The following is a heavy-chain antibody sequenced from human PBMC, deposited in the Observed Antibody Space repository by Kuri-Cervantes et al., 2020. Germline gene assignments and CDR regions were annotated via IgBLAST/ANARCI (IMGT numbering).Heavy chain of an antibody. CDR3: AREAPTMYSSSWYGSGGIGGFQH. CDR2: IIPIFGTA. CDR1: GGTFSSHA. J-gene: IGHJ1*01. V-gene: IGHV1-69*06. Sequence: SVKVSCKASGGTFSSHAISWVRQAPGQGLEWMGGIIPIFGTANYAQKFQGRVTITADKSTSTAYMELSSLRSEDTAVYYCAREAPTMYSSSWYGSGGIGGFQHWGQGTLVTVSS. D-gene: IGHD6-13*01.